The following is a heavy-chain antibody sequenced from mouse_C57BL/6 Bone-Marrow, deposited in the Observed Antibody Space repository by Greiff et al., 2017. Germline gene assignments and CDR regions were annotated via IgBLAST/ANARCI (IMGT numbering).Heavy chain of an antibody. CDR1: GFTFSDYG. CDR2: ISSGSSTN. CDR3: ARNYYQDY. J-gene: IGHJ2*01. Sequence: EVKLLESGGGLVKPGGSLKLSCAASGFTFSDYGMHWVRQAPEKGLEWVAYISSGSSTNYYADTVKGRFTISRDNAKNTLFLQMTSLRSEDTAMYYCARNYYQDYWGQGTTLTVSS. D-gene: IGHD1-1*01. V-gene: IGHV5-17*01.